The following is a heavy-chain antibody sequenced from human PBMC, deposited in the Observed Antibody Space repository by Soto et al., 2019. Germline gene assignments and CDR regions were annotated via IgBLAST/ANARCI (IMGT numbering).Heavy chain of an antibody. CDR1: GFTFSSYG. CDR3: AKGDVANWGFDY. J-gene: IGHJ4*02. Sequence: GGSLRLSCAASGFTFSSYGMHWVRQAPGKGLEWVAVISYDGSNKYYADSVKGRFTISRDNSKNTLYLQMNSLRAEDTAVYYCAKGDVANWGFDYWGQGTLVTVSS. D-gene: IGHD7-27*01. CDR2: ISYDGSNK. V-gene: IGHV3-30*18.